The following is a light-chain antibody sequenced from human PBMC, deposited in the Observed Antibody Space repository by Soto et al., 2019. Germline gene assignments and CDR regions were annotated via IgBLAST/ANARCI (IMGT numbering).Light chain of an antibody. J-gene: IGKJ4*01. V-gene: IGKV3-15*01. Sequence: EIVLTQSPATLSVSPGERATLSCRASQSVRSNLAWYQQKPGQGPRLPIFGASTRATNIPARFSGSGSGTEFTLTISSLQSEDFAVYYCQQYINWPPLTFGGGTKVEIK. CDR3: QQYINWPPLT. CDR1: QSVRSN. CDR2: GAS.